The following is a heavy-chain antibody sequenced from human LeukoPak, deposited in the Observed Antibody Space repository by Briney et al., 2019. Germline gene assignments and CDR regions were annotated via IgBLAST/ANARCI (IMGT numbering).Heavy chain of an antibody. V-gene: IGHV3-23*01. J-gene: IGHJ4*02. CDR3: ATAQDDILTGYYHYYFDY. CDR1: GFTFSSYS. Sequence: GGSLRLSCAASGFTFSSYSMSWVRQAPGKGLEWVSAISGSGGSTYYADSVKGRFTISRDNSKNTLYLQMNSLRAEDTAVYYCATAQDDILTGYYHYYFDYWGQGTLVTVSS. D-gene: IGHD3-9*01. CDR2: ISGSGGST.